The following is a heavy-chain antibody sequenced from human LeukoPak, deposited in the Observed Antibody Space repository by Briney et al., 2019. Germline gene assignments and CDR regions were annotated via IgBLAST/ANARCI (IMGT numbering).Heavy chain of an antibody. CDR3: AKDAYLVAVAGNYFEY. CDR2: ISGSGGST. CDR1: GFKFNSYA. D-gene: IGHD6-19*01. J-gene: IGHJ4*02. V-gene: IGHV3-23*01. Sequence: PGGSLRLSCAASGFKFNSYAMSWVRQAPGKGLEWVSTISGSGGSTTYAASLEGPFPISRDKSKNTLYVQMNSLRPEDTAVYYCAKDAYLVAVAGNYFEYWGQGTLVTVSS.